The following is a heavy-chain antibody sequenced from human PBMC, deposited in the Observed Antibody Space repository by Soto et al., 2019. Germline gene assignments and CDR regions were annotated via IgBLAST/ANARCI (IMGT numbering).Heavy chain of an antibody. CDR2: ISYDGSNK. J-gene: IGHJ6*02. CDR3: ARDRSGYDSYYYYGMDV. D-gene: IGHD5-12*01. CDR1: GFTFSSYA. V-gene: IGHV3-30-3*01. Sequence: GGFLRLSCAASGFTFSSYAMHWVRQAPGKGLEWVAVISYDGSNKYYADSVKGRFTISRDNSKNTLYLQMNSLRAEDTAVYYCARDRSGYDSYYYYGMDVWGQGTTVTVSS.